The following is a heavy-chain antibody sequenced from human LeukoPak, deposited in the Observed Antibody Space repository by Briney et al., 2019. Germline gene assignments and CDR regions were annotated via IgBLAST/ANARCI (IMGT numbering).Heavy chain of an antibody. D-gene: IGHD3-16*02. CDR3: AIYRSDTETAF. CDR1: GFTFSDFY. V-gene: IGHV3-11*04. CDR2: ISSSSGTI. Sequence: PGGSLRLSCAASGFTFSDFYMSWIRQAPGKGLQWVSYISSSSGTIYYADSVKGRFTISRNNAKNSLYLQMNSLRDEDTAAYYCAIYRSDTETAFWGLGTLVTVSS. J-gene: IGHJ4*02.